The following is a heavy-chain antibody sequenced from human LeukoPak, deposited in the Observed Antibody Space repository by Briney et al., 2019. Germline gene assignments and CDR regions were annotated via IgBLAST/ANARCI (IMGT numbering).Heavy chain of an antibody. CDR1: GGSISSYY. J-gene: IGHJ5*02. CDR3: ARATEGDIVVVPAAQAKPNNWFDP. D-gene: IGHD2-2*01. CDR2: IYYSGST. V-gene: IGHV4-59*01. Sequence: SETLSLTCTVSGGSISSYYWSWIRQPPGKGLEWIGYIYYSGSTNYNPSLKSRVTISVDTSKNPFSLKLSSVTAADTAVYYCARATEGDIVVVPAAQAKPNNWFDPWGQGTLVTVSS.